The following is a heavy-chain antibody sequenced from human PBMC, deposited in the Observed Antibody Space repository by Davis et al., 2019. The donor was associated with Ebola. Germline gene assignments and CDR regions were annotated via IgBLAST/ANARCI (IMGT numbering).Heavy chain of an antibody. CDR3: AKAPDYRASH. CDR1: GGTFSGYA. J-gene: IGHJ4*02. CDR2: IIPIFGTA. D-gene: IGHD4-11*01. V-gene: IGHV1-69*06. Sequence: AASVKVSCKASGGTFSGYAISWVRQAPGQGLEWMGGIIPIFGTANYAQKFQGRVTITADKSTSTAYMELSSLRSEDTAVYYCAKAPDYRASHWGQGTLVTVSS.